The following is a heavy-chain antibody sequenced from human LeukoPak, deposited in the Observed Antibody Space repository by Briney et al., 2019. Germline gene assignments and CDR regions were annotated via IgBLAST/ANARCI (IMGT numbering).Heavy chain of an antibody. V-gene: IGHV3-23*01. CDR3: AKVSSYDYYYYMDV. J-gene: IGHJ6*03. CDR2: ISGSGGST. CDR1: GFTFSSYA. Sequence: GGSLRLSCAASGFTFSSYAMSWVRQAPGKGLEWVSAISGSGGSTYYADSVKGRFTISRDNSKNTLYLQMNSLRAEDTAVYYCAKVSSYDYYYYMDVWGKGTTVTVSS.